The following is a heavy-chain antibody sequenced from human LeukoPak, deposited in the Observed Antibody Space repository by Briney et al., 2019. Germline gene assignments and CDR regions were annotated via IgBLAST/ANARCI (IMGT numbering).Heavy chain of an antibody. CDR1: GFTFSRYW. CDR2: IKEDGGEK. J-gene: IGHJ3*02. V-gene: IGHV3-7*01. D-gene: IGHD2-8*01. CDR3: AGVLGCTNGVCHDAFDI. Sequence: PGGSLRLSCAASGFTFSRYWMSWVRQAPGKGLEWVANIKEDGGEKFHVDSVKGRFTISRDNAKKSLYLQMNSLRAEDTAVYFCAGVLGCTNGVCHDAFDIWGQGTVVTVSS.